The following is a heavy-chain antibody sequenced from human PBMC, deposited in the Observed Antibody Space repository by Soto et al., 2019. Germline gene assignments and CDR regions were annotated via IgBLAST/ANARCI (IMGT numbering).Heavy chain of an antibody. J-gene: IGHJ6*02. V-gene: IGHV3-30-3*01. Sequence: QVHLVESGGGVVQPGSSLRLSCAASEFTFRIFAMHWLRQSPGKGLEWVAVISYEGSRKAGSVKGRFTVSRDNSWNTLYLKMNSLRAEDTAIYYCARGDREDIEEVVGVRPGEYSMDVWGQGTTVTVSS. D-gene: IGHD1-26*01. CDR1: EFTFRIFA. CDR2: ISYEGSRK. CDR3: ARGDREDIEEVVGVRPGEYSMDV.